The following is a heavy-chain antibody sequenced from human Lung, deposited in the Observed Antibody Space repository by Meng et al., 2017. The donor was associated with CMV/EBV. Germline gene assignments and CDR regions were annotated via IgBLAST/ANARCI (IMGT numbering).Heavy chain of an antibody. J-gene: IGHJ4*02. CDR3: LIDIKHSTTTTFDY. V-gene: IGHV3-9*03. CDR2: INWNSGSI. Sequence: SCAASGFTFGDYTMHWVRQVPGKGLEWVSGINWNSGSIDYVDSVKGRFTISRDYPKNSLYRQMNSLRVEDMALYYCLIDIKHSTTTTFDYWGQGTLVTVSS. CDR1: GFTFGDYT. D-gene: IGHD1-14*01.